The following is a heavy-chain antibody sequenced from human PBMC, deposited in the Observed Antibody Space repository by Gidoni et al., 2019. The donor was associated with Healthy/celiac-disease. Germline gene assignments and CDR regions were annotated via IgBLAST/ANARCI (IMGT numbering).Heavy chain of an antibody. D-gene: IGHD1-20*01. J-gene: IGHJ6*03. CDR2: IIPSFGTA. CDR1: GGTFSSYA. V-gene: IGHV1-69*01. Sequence: QVQLVQSGAEVKKPGSSVKVSCKASGGTFSSYAISWVRPAPGQGLEWMGGIIPSFGTANYAQKFQGRVTITADESTSTAYMELSSLRSEDTAGYYCATGITGTNGYYYYYMDVWGKGTTVTVSS. CDR3: ATGITGTNGYYYYYMDV.